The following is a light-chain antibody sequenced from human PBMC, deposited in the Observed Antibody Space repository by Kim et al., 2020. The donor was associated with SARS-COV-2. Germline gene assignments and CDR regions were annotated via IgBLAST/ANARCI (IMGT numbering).Light chain of an antibody. Sequence: GQWVTISCSGSSSEVGSETGNSYQQQPGTAPHKLIYSNDRRPSGVADRFFGSKSGGSTSPVISGGQSEEEADDYCGAWDASVNGVVFGGGTKLTVL. V-gene: IGLV1-44*01. CDR3: GAWDASVNGVV. CDR2: SND. CDR1: SSEVGSET. J-gene: IGLJ2*01.